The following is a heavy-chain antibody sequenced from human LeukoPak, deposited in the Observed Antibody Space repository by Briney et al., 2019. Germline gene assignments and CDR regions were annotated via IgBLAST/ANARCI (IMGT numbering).Heavy chain of an antibody. Sequence: GGSLRVSCAASGFTFDDYAMHWVRQAPGKGLEWVSLISWDGGSTYYAHSVKGRFTISRDNSKNSLYLQMNSLRAEDTALYYCAKDTVAGTGYYYYMDVWGKGTTVTVS. CDR1: GFTFDDYA. D-gene: IGHD6-19*01. CDR3: AKDTVAGTGYYYYMDV. J-gene: IGHJ6*03. V-gene: IGHV3-43D*03. CDR2: ISWDGGST.